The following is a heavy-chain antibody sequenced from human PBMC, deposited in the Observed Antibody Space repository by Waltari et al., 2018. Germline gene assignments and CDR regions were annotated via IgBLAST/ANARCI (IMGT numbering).Heavy chain of an antibody. CDR2: IYYSGSS. V-gene: IGHV4-59*01. CDR3: ASLDPGERAGRINDFIYYYYMDV. D-gene: IGHD3-10*01. Sequence: QVQLPESGPGLVKPSETLSLTCTVSGGSISSYSWSWIRQPPGKGPEWLGYIYYSGSSNYNPALKSRVTISVDTSKNQFSLKLSSVTAADTAVYYWASLDPGERAGRINDFIYYYYMDVWGKGTTVTVSS. J-gene: IGHJ6*03. CDR1: GGSISSYS.